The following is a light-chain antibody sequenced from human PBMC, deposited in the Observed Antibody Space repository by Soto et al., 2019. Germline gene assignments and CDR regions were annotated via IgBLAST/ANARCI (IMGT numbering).Light chain of an antibody. V-gene: IGLV2-14*03. J-gene: IGLJ3*02. CDR2: DVT. CDR1: SSDVGGYNY. CDR3: TSYTTSSPYLV. Sequence: QSALTQPAPVSWAPGQSITISCTGTSSDVGGYNYVSWYQHHPGKAPKLMIYDVTNRPSVVSNRFSGSKSGNTASLTISGLQADDEAEYYCTSYTTSSPYLVVGGGTKLTVL.